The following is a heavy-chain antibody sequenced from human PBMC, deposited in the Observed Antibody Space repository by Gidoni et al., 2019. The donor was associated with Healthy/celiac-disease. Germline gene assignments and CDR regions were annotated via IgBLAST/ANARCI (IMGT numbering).Heavy chain of an antibody. CDR2: TRNKANSYTT. Sequence: EVQLVASGGDLFSPGGYLRLSFPASGFPFSDPYMDWVRQAPGKGLEWVGRTRNKANSYTTEYAASVKGRFTISRDDSKNSLYLQMNSLKTEDTAVYYCARERTKAFDIWGQGTMVTVSS. CDR1: GFPFSDPY. J-gene: IGHJ3*02. CDR3: ARERTKAFDI. V-gene: IGHV3-72*01.